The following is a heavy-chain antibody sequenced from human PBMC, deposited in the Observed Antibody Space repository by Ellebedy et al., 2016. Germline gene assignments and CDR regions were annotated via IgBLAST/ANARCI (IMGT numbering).Heavy chain of an antibody. D-gene: IGHD3-10*01. CDR3: ARERITMVRGVGGAFDI. CDR2: ISYDGSNK. Sequence: GGSLRLSXAASGFTFSSYAMHWVRQAPGKGLEWVAVISYDGSNKYYADSVKGRFTISRDNSKNTLYLQMNSLRAEDTAVYYCARERITMVRGVGGAFDIWGQGTMVTVSS. J-gene: IGHJ3*02. CDR1: GFTFSSYA. V-gene: IGHV3-30-3*01.